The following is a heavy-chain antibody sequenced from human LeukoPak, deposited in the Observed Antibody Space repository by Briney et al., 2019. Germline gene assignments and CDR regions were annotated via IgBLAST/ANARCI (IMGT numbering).Heavy chain of an antibody. CDR1: GFTLSTNN. J-gene: IGHJ3*02. CDR3: ARDRGYGDYVGAFDI. Sequence: GGSLRLSCAASGFTLSTNNMTWVRQAPGKGLEWVSHISSSSSTIYYADSVKGRFTISRDNAKNSLYLQMNSLRDEDTAVYYCARDRGYGDYVGAFDIWGQGTMVTVSS. CDR2: ISSSSSTI. V-gene: IGHV3-48*02. D-gene: IGHD4-17*01.